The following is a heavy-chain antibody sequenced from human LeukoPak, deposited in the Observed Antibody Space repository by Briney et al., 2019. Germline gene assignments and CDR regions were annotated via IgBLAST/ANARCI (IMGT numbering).Heavy chain of an antibody. V-gene: IGHV1-69*04. D-gene: IGHD2-15*01. Sequence: GASVKVSCKASGGTFSSYAISWVRQAPGQELEWMGRIIPILGIANYAQKFQGRVTITADKSTSTAYMELSSLRSEDTAVYYCARGSGYCSGGSCYSAFDYWGQGTLVTVSS. CDR1: GGTFSSYA. CDR2: IIPILGIA. J-gene: IGHJ4*02. CDR3: ARGSGYCSGGSCYSAFDY.